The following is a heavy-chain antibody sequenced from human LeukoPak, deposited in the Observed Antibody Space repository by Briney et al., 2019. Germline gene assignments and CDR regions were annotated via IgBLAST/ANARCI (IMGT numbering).Heavy chain of an antibody. D-gene: IGHD1-26*01. V-gene: IGHV4-39*02. CDR1: GGSISGRTYY. CDR2: IFYSGSS. CDR3: ARDSGSYSFDC. J-gene: IGHJ4*02. Sequence: PSETLSLTCTVSGGSISGRTYYWGWIRQPPGKGLEWIGSIFYSGSSYYNPSLKSRVTISVDTSKNHFSLKLTSVTAADTAVYYCARDSGSYSFDCWGQGTLVTVSS.